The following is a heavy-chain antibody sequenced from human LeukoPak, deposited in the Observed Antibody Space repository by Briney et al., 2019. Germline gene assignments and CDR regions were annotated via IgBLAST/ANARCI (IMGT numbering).Heavy chain of an antibody. Sequence: ASVKASCKASGYTFSGYYMHWVRQAPGQGLEWMGWINPNNGGTKYAQKFQGRVTMTRDTSISTAYMELSRLRSDDTALYYCARVDCSGGTCYSVNFDYWGQGTLVTVSS. CDR3: ARVDCSGGTCYSVNFDY. CDR2: INPNNGGT. D-gene: IGHD2-15*01. J-gene: IGHJ4*02. V-gene: IGHV1-2*02. CDR1: GYTFSGYY.